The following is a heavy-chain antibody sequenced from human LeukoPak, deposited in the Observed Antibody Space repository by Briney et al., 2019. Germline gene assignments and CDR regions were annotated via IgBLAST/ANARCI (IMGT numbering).Heavy chain of an antibody. CDR2: MNPNSGNT. CDR3: AVRTAMAGFDVFDI. D-gene: IGHD5-18*01. J-gene: IGHJ3*02. Sequence: ASVKVSCKASGYTFPSYDINWVRQATGQGLEWMGWMNPNSGNTGYAQKFQGRVTITRNTLISTAYMELSSLRSEDTAVYYCAVRTAMAGFDVFDIRGQGTMVTVSS. V-gene: IGHV1-8*03. CDR1: GYTFPSYD.